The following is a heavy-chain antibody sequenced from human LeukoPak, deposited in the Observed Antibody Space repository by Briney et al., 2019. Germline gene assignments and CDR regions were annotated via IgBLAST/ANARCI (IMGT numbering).Heavy chain of an antibody. CDR2: IHHTGST. Sequence: PSQTLSLTCTVSGGSISSGSYYWSWIRQPPGKGLEWLGEIHHTGSTNYNPSLKSRVTISVDTSKNQFSLKLSSVTAADTAVYYCARSAWLQSLYDYWGQGTLVTVSS. CDR1: GGSISSGSYY. V-gene: IGHV4-39*07. J-gene: IGHJ4*02. CDR3: ARSAWLQSLYDY. D-gene: IGHD5-24*01.